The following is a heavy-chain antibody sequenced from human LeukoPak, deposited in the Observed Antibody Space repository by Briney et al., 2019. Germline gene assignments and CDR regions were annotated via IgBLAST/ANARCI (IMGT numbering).Heavy chain of an antibody. CDR3: ARVGSWGGHADY. V-gene: IGHV4-31*03. CDR2: IYYSGST. D-gene: IGHD3-16*01. CDR1: GGSISSGGYY. J-gene: IGHJ4*02. Sequence: SETLSLTCTVSGGSISSGGYYWSWIRQHPGKGLEWIGYIYYSGSTYYNPSLKSRVTISVDTSKNQFSLKLSSVTAADTAVYFCARVGSWGGHADYWGRGTLVTVSS.